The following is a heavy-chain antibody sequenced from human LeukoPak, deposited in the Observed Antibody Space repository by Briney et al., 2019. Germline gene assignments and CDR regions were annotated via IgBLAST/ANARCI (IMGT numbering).Heavy chain of an antibody. CDR3: ASASVQLDLYYYYYMDV. J-gene: IGHJ6*03. CDR2: INPSDDST. V-gene: IGHV1-46*01. D-gene: IGHD1-1*01. CDR1: GYTFTVYH. Sequence: GASVKVSCKASGYTFTVYHMHWVRQAPGQGLEWMGIINPSDDSTTYAQKFQGRVPITRDMSTSTIYMELSSLRSDDTAVYYCASASVQLDLYYYYYMDVWGKGTTVTISS.